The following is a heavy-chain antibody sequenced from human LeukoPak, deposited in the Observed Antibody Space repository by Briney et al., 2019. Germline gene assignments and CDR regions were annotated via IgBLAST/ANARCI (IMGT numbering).Heavy chain of an antibody. V-gene: IGHV3-48*01. CDR2: ISSSGSTT. D-gene: IGHD2-2*01. CDR3: AMRGDILVIPATYMFDY. Sequence: GGSLRLSCAASGFTFSSYTINWVRQAPGKGLEWVSYISSSGSTTYYADSVKGRFTISRDNAKNSLYLQMNGLRAEDTAVYYCAMRGDILVIPATYMFDYWGRGTLVTVSS. CDR1: GFTFSSYT. J-gene: IGHJ4*02.